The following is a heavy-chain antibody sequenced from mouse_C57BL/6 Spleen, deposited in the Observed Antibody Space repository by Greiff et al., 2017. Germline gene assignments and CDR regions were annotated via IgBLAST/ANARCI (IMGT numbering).Heavy chain of an antibody. CDR2: IYPGSGST. V-gene: IGHV1-55*01. CDR1: GYTFTSYW. Sequence: QVQLQQSGAELMKPGASVKMSCKASGYTFTSYWITWVKQRPGQGLEWIGDIYPGSGSTNYNEKFKSKATLTVDTSSSTAYMQLSSLTSEDSAVYYCARHALYYAMDYWGQGTSVTVSS. J-gene: IGHJ4*01. CDR3: ARHALYYAMDY.